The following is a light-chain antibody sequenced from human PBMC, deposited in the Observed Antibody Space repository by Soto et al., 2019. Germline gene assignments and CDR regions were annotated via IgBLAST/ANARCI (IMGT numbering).Light chain of an antibody. J-gene: IGKJ1*01. CDR3: QQYGSSSWT. CDR1: QSVTNNY. V-gene: IGKV3D-20*01. Sequence: EIVLTQSPATLSLSPGDRATLSCGASQSVTNNYLAWYQQKPGLAPRLLIYDASDRANGIPDRFSGSGSGTDFTLTISRLEPEDFVVYYCQQYGSSSWTFGQGTKVEIK. CDR2: DAS.